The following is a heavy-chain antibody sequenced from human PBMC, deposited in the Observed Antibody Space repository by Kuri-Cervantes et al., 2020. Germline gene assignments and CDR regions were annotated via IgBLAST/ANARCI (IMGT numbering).Heavy chain of an antibody. CDR2: IYSGGST. J-gene: IGHJ6*02. V-gene: IGHV3-53*01. D-gene: IGHD1-26*01. Sequence: LTCAASGFTVSSNYMSWVRQAPGKGLEWVSVIYSGGSTYYADSVKGRFTITRDNAKNTMYLQMNSLRAEDTAVYYCARGRWELLYYGMDVWGQGTTVTVSS. CDR1: GFTVSSNY. CDR3: ARGRWELLYYGMDV.